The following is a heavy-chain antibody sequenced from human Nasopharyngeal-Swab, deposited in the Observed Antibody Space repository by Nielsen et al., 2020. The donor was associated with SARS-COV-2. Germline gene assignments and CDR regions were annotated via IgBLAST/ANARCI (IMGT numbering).Heavy chain of an antibody. Sequence: GESLKISRKGSGYSSTSYWIGWVRQMPGKGLEWMGIIYPGDSDTRYSPSFQGQVTISADKSISTAYLQWSSLKASDTAMYYCARSIPVAAAGGGYYFDYWGQGTLVTVSS. V-gene: IGHV5-51*01. D-gene: IGHD6-13*01. CDR2: IYPGDSDT. CDR3: ARSIPVAAAGGGYYFDY. J-gene: IGHJ4*02. CDR1: GYSSTSYW.